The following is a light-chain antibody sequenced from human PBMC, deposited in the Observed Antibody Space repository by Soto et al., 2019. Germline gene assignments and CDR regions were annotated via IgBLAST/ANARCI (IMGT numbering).Light chain of an antibody. Sequence: EIVLTQSPGTLSLSPGESATLSCRASQSISSSFFAWYQHKPGQAPRLLIYGTSNRATGIPDRFSGSGSGTGFTLTISRLEPEDFAVYYCQRYGSSPFTFGPGTKVGIK. CDR1: QSISSSF. CDR2: GTS. J-gene: IGKJ3*01. V-gene: IGKV3-20*01. CDR3: QRYGSSPFT.